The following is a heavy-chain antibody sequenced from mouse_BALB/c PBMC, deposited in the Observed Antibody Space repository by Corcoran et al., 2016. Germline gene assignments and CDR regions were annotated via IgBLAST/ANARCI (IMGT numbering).Heavy chain of an antibody. D-gene: IGHD1-2*01. CDR2: IDPANGNT. V-gene: IGHV14-3*02. J-gene: IGHJ4*01. CDR1: GFNIKDAY. Sequence: EVQLQQSGAELVKPGASVKLSCTASGFNIKDAYMHWVKQRPEQGLEWIGRIDPANGNTKYDPKFQGKATITADTSSNTAYLQLSSLTSEDTAVYYCAPNSLLSSMDYWGQGTSVPVSS. CDR3: APNSLLSSMDY.